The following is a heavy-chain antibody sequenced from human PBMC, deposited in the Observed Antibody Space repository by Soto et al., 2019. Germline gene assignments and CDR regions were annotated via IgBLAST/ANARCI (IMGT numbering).Heavy chain of an antibody. CDR3: ARAIAAADKWEGRFWFDP. V-gene: IGHV1-46*01. J-gene: IGHJ5*02. Sequence: VQLVQSGAEVREPGASVMLSCKTSGYAFTMFYMSWVRQAPGQGLEWMGTINADGGRTTYAQNFQGRLTMTSDTSTGTIYMELRSLKSDDTAVYYCARAIAAADKWEGRFWFDPWGQGALVTVSS. CDR1: GYAFTMFY. CDR2: INADGGRT. D-gene: IGHD6-25*01.